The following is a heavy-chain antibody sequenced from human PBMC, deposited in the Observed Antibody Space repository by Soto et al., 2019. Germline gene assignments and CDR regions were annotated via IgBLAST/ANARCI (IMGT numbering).Heavy chain of an antibody. CDR3: ARFIMVGGWFDPSYYHGREV. CDR1: GYTFSNYG. CDR2: ISGYNGNT. V-gene: IGHV1-18*01. Sequence: QVQLVQSGAEVKKPGASVTVSCKTSGYTFSNYGINWVRQAPGQGLEWMGWISGYNGNTNYAQTGQGRVSMTTDTSTGTGCMELRSLKSDDTAIYYCARFIMVGGWFDPSYYHGREVGGQGTTVTVSS. D-gene: IGHD6-19*01. J-gene: IGHJ6*02.